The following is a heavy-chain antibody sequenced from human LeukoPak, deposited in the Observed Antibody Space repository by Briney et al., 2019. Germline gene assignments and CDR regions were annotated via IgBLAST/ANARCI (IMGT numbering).Heavy chain of an antibody. V-gene: IGHV4-59*08. D-gene: IGHD1-20*01. J-gene: IGHJ3*02. Sequence: SETLSLTCTVSSGSISNYYWSWIRQPPGKGLEWIGYIYYSESTKYNPSLKSRLTISEDTSKNQFSLRLTSVTAADTAVYYCARHISGATKELSAFDIWGQGTMVNVSS. CDR3: ARHISGATKELSAFDI. CDR1: SGSISNYY. CDR2: IYYSEST.